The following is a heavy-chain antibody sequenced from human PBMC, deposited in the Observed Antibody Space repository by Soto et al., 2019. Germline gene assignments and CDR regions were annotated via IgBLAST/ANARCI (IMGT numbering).Heavy chain of an antibody. Sequence: SETLSLTCAVSGYSISSGYYWGWIRQPPGKGLEWIGSIYHSGSTYYNPSLKSRVTISVDTSKNQFSLKLSSVTAADTAVYYCASEGYYDSSGYNYFHYWGQGTLVTVSS. CDR2: IYHSGST. CDR3: ASEGYYDSSGYNYFHY. CDR1: GYSISSGYY. V-gene: IGHV4-38-2*01. J-gene: IGHJ4*02. D-gene: IGHD3-22*01.